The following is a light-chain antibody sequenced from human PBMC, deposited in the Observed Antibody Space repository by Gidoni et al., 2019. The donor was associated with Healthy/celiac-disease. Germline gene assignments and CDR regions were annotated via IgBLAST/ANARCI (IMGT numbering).Light chain of an antibody. CDR2: RNN. CDR3: AAWDDSLSGVV. V-gene: IGLV1-47*01. CDR1: SSNLGSNY. Sequence: SVLTQPPSASGTPGQRVTISCSGSSSNLGSNYVYWYQQLPGTAPKLLIYRNNQRPSGVPDRFSGSKSGTAASLAISGLRSEDEADYYCAAWDDSLSGVVFGGGTKLTVL. J-gene: IGLJ2*01.